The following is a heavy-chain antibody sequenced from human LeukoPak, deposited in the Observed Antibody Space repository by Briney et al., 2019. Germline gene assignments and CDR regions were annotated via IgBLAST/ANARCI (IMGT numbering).Heavy chain of an antibody. J-gene: IGHJ6*03. Sequence: PGGSLRLSCAASGFTVSSNYMSWVRQAPGKGLEWVSVIYSGGSTYYADSVKGRFTISRDNSKNTLYLQMNSLRAEDTAVYYCARQLVIAAAGFTYYYYYYMDVWGKGTTVTVSS. CDR2: IYSGGST. CDR3: ARQLVIAAAGFTYYYYYYMDV. CDR1: GFTVSSNY. D-gene: IGHD6-13*01. V-gene: IGHV3-53*01.